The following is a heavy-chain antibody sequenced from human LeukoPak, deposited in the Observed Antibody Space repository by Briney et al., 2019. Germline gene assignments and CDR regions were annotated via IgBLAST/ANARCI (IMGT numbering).Heavy chain of an antibody. J-gene: IGHJ6*02. V-gene: IGHV1-2*02. CDR2: INPNSGDT. CDR1: GYTFTGYY. D-gene: IGHD3-16*01. Sequence: ASVKVSCKASGYTFTGYYMHWVRQAPGHGLEWMGWINPNSGDTNYAQKFQGRVTMTRDTPISTAYMELSRLRSDDAAVYYCARRFYYAMDVWGQGTTVTVSS. CDR3: ARRFYYAMDV.